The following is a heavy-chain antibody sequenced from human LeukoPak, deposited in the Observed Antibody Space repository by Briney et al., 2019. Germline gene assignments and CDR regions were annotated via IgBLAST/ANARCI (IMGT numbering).Heavy chain of an antibody. CDR3: VRDISGYYFDY. CDR1: GFTFSDYH. V-gene: IGHV3-11*06. D-gene: IGHD3-22*01. Sequence: GGSLRLSCAASGFTFSDYHMTWIRQAPGKGLKWVSYIIGSSIYTMYADSVKGRFTIHRDNAKNSLYLQMNSLRAEDTALYYCVRDISGYYFDYWGQGTLVTVSS. J-gene: IGHJ4*02. CDR2: IIGSSIYT.